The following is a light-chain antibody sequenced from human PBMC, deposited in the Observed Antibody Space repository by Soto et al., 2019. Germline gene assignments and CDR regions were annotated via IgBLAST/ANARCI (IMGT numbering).Light chain of an antibody. V-gene: IGKV3-20*01. CDR2: GAS. Sequence: EIVLTQSPGTLSLSPGERATLSCRASQSVSSSYLAWYQQKPGQAPRLLIYGASSRATGIPDRFSGSGSVTDFTLTISRLEPEDFAVYYCQQYGSSPRTFGQGTKVEI. CDR3: QQYGSSPRT. CDR1: QSVSSSY. J-gene: IGKJ1*01.